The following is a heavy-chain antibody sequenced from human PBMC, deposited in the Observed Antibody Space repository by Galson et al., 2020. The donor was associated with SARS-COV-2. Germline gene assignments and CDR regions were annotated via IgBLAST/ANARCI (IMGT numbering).Heavy chain of an antibody. Sequence: SETLSLTCTVSGGSISSSSYSWGWIRQAPGKGLVWIGSITYSGSTHYNPSPKSRATISVDTSKNLFSLKLSSVTAADTAVYYCARRGGGELRYYMDVWGKGSTVTVSS. CDR3: ARRGGGELRYYMDV. CDR2: ITYSGST. V-gene: IGHV4-39*01. D-gene: IGHD1-26*01. J-gene: IGHJ6*03. CDR1: GGSISSSSYS.